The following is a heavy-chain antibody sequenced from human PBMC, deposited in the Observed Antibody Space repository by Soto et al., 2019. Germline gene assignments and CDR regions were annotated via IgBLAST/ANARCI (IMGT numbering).Heavy chain of an antibody. V-gene: IGHV4-59*12. CDR3: ARDKITGLFDY. D-gene: IGHD2-8*02. Sequence: SETLSLTCTVSGGSISSYYWSWIRQPPGKGLEWIGYIYHSGSTNYNPSLKSRVTISVDTSKNQFSLKLTSVTAADTAVYYCARDKITGLFDYWGQGTLVTSPQ. J-gene: IGHJ4*02. CDR2: IYHSGST. CDR1: GGSISSYY.